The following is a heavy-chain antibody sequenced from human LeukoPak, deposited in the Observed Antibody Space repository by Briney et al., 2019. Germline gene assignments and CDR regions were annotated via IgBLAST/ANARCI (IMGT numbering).Heavy chain of an antibody. V-gene: IGHV4-34*01. D-gene: IGHD3-9*01. CDR1: GGSFSGYY. Sequence: PSETLSLTCAVYGGSFSGYYWSWVRQPPGKGLEWIGEINHSGSTNYNPSLKSRVTISVDTSKHQFSLRLSSVTAADTAVYYCARSTPILTVYYTPYFDYWGQGTLVTVSS. CDR2: INHSGST. J-gene: IGHJ4*02. CDR3: ARSTPILTVYYTPYFDY.